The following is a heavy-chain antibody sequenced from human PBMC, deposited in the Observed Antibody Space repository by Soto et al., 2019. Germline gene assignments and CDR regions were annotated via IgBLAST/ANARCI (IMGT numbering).Heavy chain of an antibody. J-gene: IGHJ3*02. D-gene: IGHD3-9*01. CDR3: ARGGKYYDILTGRPDAFDI. CDR1: GGSISSYY. Sequence: SETLSLTCTVSGGSISSYYWSWIRQPPGKGLEWIGYIYYSGSTNYNPSLKSRVTISVDTSKNQFSLKLSSVTAADTAVYYCARGGKYYDILTGRPDAFDIWGQGTMVTVSS. CDR2: IYYSGST. V-gene: IGHV4-59*01.